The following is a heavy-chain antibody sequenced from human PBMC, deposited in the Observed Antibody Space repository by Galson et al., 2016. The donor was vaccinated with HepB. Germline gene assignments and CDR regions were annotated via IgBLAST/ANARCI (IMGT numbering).Heavy chain of an antibody. CDR1: GDSVSSNSAA. V-gene: IGHV6-1*01. CDR3: ARGNSGYSVFRFDW. D-gene: IGHD2-21*01. CDR2: TYYRSKWYY. J-gene: IGHJ4*02. Sequence: CAISGDSVSSNSAAWNWIRQSPSRGLEWLGRTYYRSKWYYDYAVSVGSRISINPDTSKNQFSLQLNSVTPEDTAVYYCARGNSGYSVFRFDWWGQGTLVTVSS.